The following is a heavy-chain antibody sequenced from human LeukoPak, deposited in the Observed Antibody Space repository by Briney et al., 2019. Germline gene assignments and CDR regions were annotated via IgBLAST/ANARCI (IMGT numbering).Heavy chain of an antibody. Sequence: PGGSLRLSCAASGFTFSSYAMSWVRQAPGKGLECVSVIYSGDNTYYADSVKGRFTISRDNSKNTLYLQMNSLRAEDTAVYYCTRGPGYHDSSYLDYWGQGTLVTVSS. CDR2: IYSGDNT. J-gene: IGHJ4*02. CDR3: TRGPGYHDSSYLDY. V-gene: IGHV3-66*02. D-gene: IGHD3-22*01. CDR1: GFTFSSYA.